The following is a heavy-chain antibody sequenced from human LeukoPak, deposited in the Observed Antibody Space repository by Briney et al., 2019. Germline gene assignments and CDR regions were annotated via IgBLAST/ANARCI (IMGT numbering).Heavy chain of an antibody. CDR1: GGTFSSYA. V-gene: IGHV1-69*13. CDR2: IIPIFGTA. D-gene: IGHD2-2*01. CDR3: ATVYCSSTSCYPLAAFDI. J-gene: IGHJ3*02. Sequence: GASVKVSCKASGGTFSSYAISWVRQAPGQGLEWMGGIIPIFGTANYAQKFQGRVTITADESTSTAYMELSSLRSEDTAVYYRATVYCSSTSCYPLAAFDIWGQGTMVTVSS.